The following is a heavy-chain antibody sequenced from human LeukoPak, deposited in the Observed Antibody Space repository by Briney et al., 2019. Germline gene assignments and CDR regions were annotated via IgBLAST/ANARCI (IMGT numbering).Heavy chain of an antibody. CDR3: ARVNGDYERGGAPDY. Sequence: GGSLRLSCAASGFTFSTYTMNWVRQAPGKGLEWVSSISSSSIYIYYTDSVKGRFTISRDNARNSMYLQMNNLRAEDTAVYYCARVNGDYERGGAPDYWGQGTLVTVSS. J-gene: IGHJ4*02. D-gene: IGHD4-17*01. CDR1: GFTFSTYT. CDR2: ISSSSIYI. V-gene: IGHV3-21*01.